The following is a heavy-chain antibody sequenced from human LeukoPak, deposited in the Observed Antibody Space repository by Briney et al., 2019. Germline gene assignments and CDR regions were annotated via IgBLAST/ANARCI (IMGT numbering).Heavy chain of an antibody. CDR1: GGTFSSYA. D-gene: IGHD3-9*01. V-gene: IGHV1-69*13. CDR2: IIPIFGTA. CDR3: ARGPLRYFDWLLSPYYYYMDV. Sequence: GASVKVSCKASGGTFSSYAISWVRQAPGQGLEWMGGIIPIFGTANYAQKFQGRVTITADESTSTAYMELSSLRSEDTAVYYCARGPLRYFDWLLSPYYYYMDVWGKGTTVTISS. J-gene: IGHJ6*03.